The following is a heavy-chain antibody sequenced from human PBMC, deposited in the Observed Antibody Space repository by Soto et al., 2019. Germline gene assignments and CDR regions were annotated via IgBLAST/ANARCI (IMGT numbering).Heavy chain of an antibody. CDR2: ISEYGDS. V-gene: IGHV1-18*01. J-gene: IGHJ3*01. CDR1: GYIVTTFG. Sequence: QVQLVQSGAEVKKPGATVKVSCKASGYIVTTFGINWVRRAPGQGLEWMGCISEYGDSNYSEKFQDRVSLTTDTSTNTAYMELRSLGSDDTGVYYCARGGGAYDVWGQGTKITVSS. CDR3: ARGGGAYDV.